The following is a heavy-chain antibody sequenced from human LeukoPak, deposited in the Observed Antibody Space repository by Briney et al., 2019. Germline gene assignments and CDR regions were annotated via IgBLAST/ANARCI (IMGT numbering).Heavy chain of an antibody. CDR1: GFTFSSYA. CDR3: AKDDSYGFYYYDSSGYPS. J-gene: IGHJ4*02. D-gene: IGHD3-22*01. Sequence: QLGGSLRLSCAASGFTFSSYAMSWVRQAPGKGLEWVSAISGSGGSTYYADSVKGRFTISRDNSKNTLYLQMNSLRAEDTAVYYCAKDDSYGFYYYDSSGYPSWGQGTLVTVSS. V-gene: IGHV3-23*01. CDR2: ISGSGGST.